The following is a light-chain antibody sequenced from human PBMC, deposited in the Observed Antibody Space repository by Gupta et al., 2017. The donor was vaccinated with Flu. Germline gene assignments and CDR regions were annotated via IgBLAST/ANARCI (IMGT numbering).Light chain of an antibody. CDR1: SSDIGAYDY. Sequence: QSALTQPASVSGSPGQSIAISCTGSSSDIGAYDYVSWYQQHPGKAHKLIIYDVNTRPSGGSTSFSGAKSGNTASLTISGRQAEDESHYYCGAYGDVGGCGGGTKVTVL. J-gene: IGLJ3*02. V-gene: IGLV2-14*03. CDR3: GAYGDVGG. CDR2: DVN.